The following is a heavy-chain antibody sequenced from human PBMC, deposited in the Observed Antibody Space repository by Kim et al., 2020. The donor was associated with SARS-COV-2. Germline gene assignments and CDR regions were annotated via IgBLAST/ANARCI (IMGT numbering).Heavy chain of an antibody. V-gene: IGHV3-74*03. CDR3: AIFSCARGAGAY. D-gene: IGHD3-10*01. Sequence: GGSLRLSCAASGLTFSRHWMYWVRQAPGKGLVWVSRITSDGSSTKYVDSVKGRFTISRDNAKNTLYLQMNGLRVEDTAVYYCAIFSCARGAGAYWGQGTL. CDR1: GLTFSRHW. CDR2: ITSDGSST. J-gene: IGHJ4*02.